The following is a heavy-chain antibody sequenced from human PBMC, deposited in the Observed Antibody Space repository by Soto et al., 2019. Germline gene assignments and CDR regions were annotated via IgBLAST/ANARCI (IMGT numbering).Heavy chain of an antibody. V-gene: IGHV4-31*03. CDR3: ARVISDYGDSIAFDI. CDR1: GGSISSGGYY. D-gene: IGHD4-17*01. Sequence: QVQLQESGPGLVKPSQTLSLTCTVSGGSISSGGYYWSWIRQHPGKGLEWIGYIYYSGSTYYNPSLESRVTISVDTSKNQFSLKLSSVTAADTAVYYCARVISDYGDSIAFDIWGQGTMVTVSS. CDR2: IYYSGST. J-gene: IGHJ3*02.